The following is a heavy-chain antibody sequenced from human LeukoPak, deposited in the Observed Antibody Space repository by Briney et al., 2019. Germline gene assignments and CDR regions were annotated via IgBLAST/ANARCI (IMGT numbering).Heavy chain of an antibody. CDR1: GFTFSTYS. J-gene: IGHJ5*02. Sequence: PGGALRVSCAASGFTFSTYSMNGVRQAPGKGLEWGSYISSSSSTIYYADSVKGRFTISRDNAKNSLYLQMNSMSAEDTAVYYCASAPVVVTGKNWFDPWGQGTLVTVSS. CDR2: ISSSSSTI. CDR3: ASAPVVVTGKNWFDP. D-gene: IGHD2-21*02. V-gene: IGHV3-48*04.